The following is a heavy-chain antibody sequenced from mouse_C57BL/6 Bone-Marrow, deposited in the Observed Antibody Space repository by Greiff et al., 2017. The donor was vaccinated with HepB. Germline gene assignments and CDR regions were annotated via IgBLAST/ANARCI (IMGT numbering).Heavy chain of an antibody. CDR1: GYTFTSYG. CDR2: IYPRSGNT. CDR3: ARGPYYYGSSYDYFDY. V-gene: IGHV1-81*01. Sequence: LQESGAELARPGASVKLSCKASGYTFTSYGISWVKQRTGQGLEWIGEIYPRSGNTYYNEKFKGKATLTADKSSSTAYMELRSLTSEDSAVYFCARGPYYYGSSYDYFDYWGQGTTLTVSS. J-gene: IGHJ2*01. D-gene: IGHD1-1*01.